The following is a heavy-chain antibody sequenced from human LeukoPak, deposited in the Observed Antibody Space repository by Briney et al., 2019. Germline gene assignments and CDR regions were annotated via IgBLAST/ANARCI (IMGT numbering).Heavy chain of an antibody. V-gene: IGHV5-51*01. D-gene: IGHD5-18*01. CDR1: GYSFTSYW. J-gene: IGHJ4*02. CDR3: ARTPGYSFYFDY. CDR2: IYPGDSDT. Sequence: GESLKISCKGSGYSFTSYWIGWVRQMPGKGLEWMGIIYPGDSDTRSSPSFQGQVTISVDKSVNTAYLQWSSLKASDTAMYYCARTPGYSFYFDYWGLGTPVTVSS.